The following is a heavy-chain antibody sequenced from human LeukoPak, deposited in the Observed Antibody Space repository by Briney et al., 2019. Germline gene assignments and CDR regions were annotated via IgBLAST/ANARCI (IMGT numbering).Heavy chain of an antibody. Sequence: AASVKVSCRASGYTFTNYYMHWVRQAPGQGLEWMGIINPSGGSTSYAQKFQGRATMTRDTSTSTVYMELSSLRSEDTAVYYCARDTRGAVTRGLDYWGQGTLVTVSS. D-gene: IGHD4-17*01. CDR2: INPSGGST. CDR3: ARDTRGAVTRGLDY. CDR1: GYTFTNYY. V-gene: IGHV1-46*01. J-gene: IGHJ4*02.